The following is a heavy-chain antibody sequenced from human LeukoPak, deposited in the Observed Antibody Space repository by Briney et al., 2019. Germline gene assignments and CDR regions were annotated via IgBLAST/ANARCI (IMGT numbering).Heavy chain of an antibody. CDR3: ARPPANGDHYFDY. D-gene: IGHD4-17*01. Sequence: GGSLRLSCAASGFIFSGYGMNWVRQAPGKGLEWVSSISSSSSSYIYYADSVKGRFTISRDNAKNSLYLQMNSLRAEDTAVYYCARPPANGDHYFDYWGQGTLVTVSS. CDR1: GFIFSGYG. CDR2: ISSSSSSYI. V-gene: IGHV3-21*01. J-gene: IGHJ4*02.